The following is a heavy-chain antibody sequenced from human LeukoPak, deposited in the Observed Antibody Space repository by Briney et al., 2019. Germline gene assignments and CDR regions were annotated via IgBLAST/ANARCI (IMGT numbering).Heavy chain of an antibody. CDR3: ARDPGVSGGPYYFDY. J-gene: IGHJ4*02. D-gene: IGHD4-23*01. CDR2: ISGYTAKT. V-gene: IGHV1-18*01. CDR1: GYTFPSYG. Sequence: VSVKVSCKVSGYTFPSYGISWVRQAPGQGLEWVGWISGYTAKTTPAQKLQGRVTMTTDTSTTTAYMELRSLRSDDTAVYYCARDPGVSGGPYYFDYWGKGTLVT.